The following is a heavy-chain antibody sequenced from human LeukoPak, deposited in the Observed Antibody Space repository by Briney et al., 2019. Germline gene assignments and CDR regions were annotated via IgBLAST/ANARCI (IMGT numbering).Heavy chain of an antibody. CDR1: QFSFSSYS. Sequence: GGSLRLSCEASQFSFSSYSFNWVRQAPGQGLEWVSSINKGATHMYYADSMKGRFTVSRDDAKNSLYLQMNSLRAEDTAVYYCVRLRRITDSSGYYYYYDYWGRGTLVTVSS. CDR2: INKGATHM. V-gene: IGHV3-21*01. D-gene: IGHD3-22*01. J-gene: IGHJ4*02. CDR3: VRLRRITDSSGYYYYYDY.